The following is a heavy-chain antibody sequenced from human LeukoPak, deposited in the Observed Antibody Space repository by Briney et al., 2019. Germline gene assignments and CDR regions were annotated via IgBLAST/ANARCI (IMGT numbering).Heavy chain of an antibody. J-gene: IGHJ5*02. CDR3: ARGRSWSRLDR. Sequence: SETLSLTCAVYGGSFSGYYWSWIRQPPGKGLEWIGEINHSGSTNYNPSLKSRVTISVDTSKNQFSLKLSSVTAADTAVYYCARGRSWSRLDRWGQGTLVTVSS. CDR2: INHSGST. V-gene: IGHV4-34*01. CDR1: GGSFSGYY. D-gene: IGHD6-13*01.